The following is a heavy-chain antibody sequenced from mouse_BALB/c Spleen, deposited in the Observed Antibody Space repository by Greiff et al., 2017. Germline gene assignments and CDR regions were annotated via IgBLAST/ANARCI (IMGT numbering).Heavy chain of an antibody. Sequence: EVQLQQSGAELVKPGASVKLSCTASGFNIKDTYMHWVKQRPEQGLEWIGRIDPANGNTKYDPKFQGKATITADTSSNTAYLQLSSLTSEDTAVYYCARGERDYAMDYWGQGTSVTVSS. CDR3: ARGERDYAMDY. CDR2: IDPANGNT. V-gene: IGHV14-3*02. CDR1: GFNIKDTY. J-gene: IGHJ4*01.